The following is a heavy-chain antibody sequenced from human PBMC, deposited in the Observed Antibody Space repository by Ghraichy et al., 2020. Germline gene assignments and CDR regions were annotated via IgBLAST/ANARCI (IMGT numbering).Heavy chain of an antibody. Sequence: LSLTCAASGFPFSSYWMHWVRQAPGKGLVWVSRIKSDENSAIYADSVKGRFTISRDNAKNTLYFQLSSLRVEDTAVYYCATGDCTGGSCHFFDFWGQGTLVTVSS. J-gene: IGHJ4*02. CDR2: IKSDENSA. V-gene: IGHV3-74*01. CDR3: ATGDCTGGSCHFFDF. CDR1: GFPFSSYW. D-gene: IGHD2-15*01.